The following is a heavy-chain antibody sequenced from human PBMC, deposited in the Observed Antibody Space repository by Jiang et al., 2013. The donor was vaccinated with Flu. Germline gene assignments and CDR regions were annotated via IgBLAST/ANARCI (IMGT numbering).Heavy chain of an antibody. CDR1: GSSINNYY. D-gene: IGHD3-16*01. CDR3: ARENREWGTLDD. CDR2: IHGSGGT. Sequence: QLVESGPGLVKPSETLSLTCTVSGSSINNYYWNWIRQPAGKGLEWIGRIHGSGGTNYNPSLESRVTMSVDTSKHQVSLKLTSVTVADTAVYSCARENREWGTLDDWGQGALVTVSS. V-gene: IGHV4-4*07. J-gene: IGHJ4*02.